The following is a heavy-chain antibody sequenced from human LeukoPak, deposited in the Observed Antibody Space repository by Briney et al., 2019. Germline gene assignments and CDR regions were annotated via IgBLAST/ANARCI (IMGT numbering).Heavy chain of an antibody. Sequence: PGGALRLSCAASGFTFRGHSMTWVCQAPGKGLEWVANINLDGSERFYVDFVKGGFTISRDNADNTMYLQMNSQRAEDTAVYYCGVVIAGAIDYWGQGTLVTVSS. CDR1: GFTFRGHS. D-gene: IGHD3-3*01. J-gene: IGHJ4*02. V-gene: IGHV3-7*01. CDR2: INLDGSER. CDR3: GVVIAGAIDY.